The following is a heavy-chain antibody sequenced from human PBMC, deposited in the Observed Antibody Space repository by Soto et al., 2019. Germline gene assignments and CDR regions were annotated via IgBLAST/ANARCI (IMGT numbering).Heavy chain of an antibody. CDR1: GFTFSSYG. J-gene: IGHJ6*02. CDR2: ISYDGSNK. Sequence: VQLVESGGGVVQPGRSLRLSCAASGFTFSSYGMHWVRQAPGKGLEWVAVISYDGSNKYYADSVKGRFTISRDNSKNTLYLQMNSLRAEDTAVYYCAKAYYDILTGYRDYYYYGMDVWGQGTTVTVSS. V-gene: IGHV3-30*18. D-gene: IGHD3-9*01. CDR3: AKAYYDILTGYRDYYYYGMDV.